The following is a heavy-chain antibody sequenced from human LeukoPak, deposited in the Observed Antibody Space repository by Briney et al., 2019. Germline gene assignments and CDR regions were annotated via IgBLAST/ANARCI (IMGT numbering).Heavy chain of an antibody. CDR1: GYTFTSYD. J-gene: IGHJ6*03. CDR3: ARGSRSSVTIFGVVTGLYYYYMDD. Sequence: ASVKVSCKASGYTFTSYDINWVRQAHGQGLEGMGWMNPKSGNTGYAQKFQGRVTMTRNTSISTAYMELSSLRSEDTAVYYCARGSRSSVTIFGVVTGLYYYYMDDWGKGTTVTVSS. CDR2: MNPKSGNT. D-gene: IGHD3-3*01. V-gene: IGHV1-8*01.